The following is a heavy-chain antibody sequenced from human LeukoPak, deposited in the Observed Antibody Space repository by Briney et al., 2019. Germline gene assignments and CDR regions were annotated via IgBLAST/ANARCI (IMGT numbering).Heavy chain of an antibody. V-gene: IGHV4-34*01. CDR3: ARGTGSSKVFDY. Sequence: SETLSLTCAVYGGSFSGYYWSWIRQPPGKGLEWIGEINHSGSTNYNPSLKSRVTISVDTSKNQFSLKLSSVTAADTAVYHCARGTGSSKVFDYWGQGTLVTVSS. CDR1: GGSFSGYY. CDR2: INHSGST. J-gene: IGHJ4*02. D-gene: IGHD1-26*01.